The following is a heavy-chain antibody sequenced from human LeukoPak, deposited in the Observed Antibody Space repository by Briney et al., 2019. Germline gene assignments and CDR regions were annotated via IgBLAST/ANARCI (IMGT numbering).Heavy chain of an antibody. CDR2: IYYSGST. Sequence: SETLSLTCTVSGGSISSYYWSWIRQPPGKGLEWIGYIYYSGSTNYNPSLKSRVTISVDTSKNQFSLKLSSVTAADTAVYYCARAPDFWSGFVFDIWGQGTMVTVSS. D-gene: IGHD3-3*01. CDR3: ARAPDFWSGFVFDI. J-gene: IGHJ3*02. CDR1: GGSISSYY. V-gene: IGHV4-59*08.